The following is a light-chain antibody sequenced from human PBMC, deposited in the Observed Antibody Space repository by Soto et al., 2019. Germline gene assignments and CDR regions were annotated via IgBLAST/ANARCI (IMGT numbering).Light chain of an antibody. J-gene: IGLJ1*01. CDR3: SSYAGSNHFGYV. CDR1: SSDVGGYNY. V-gene: IGLV2-8*01. CDR2: EVT. Sequence: QSALTQPPSASGSLVQSFTISCTGTSSDVGGYNYFSWYQQHPGKAPKLMIYEVTKRPSGVPDRFSGSKSGNTASMTVSGLRDEDEDDNYCSSYAGSNHFGYVFGTGTKLTVL.